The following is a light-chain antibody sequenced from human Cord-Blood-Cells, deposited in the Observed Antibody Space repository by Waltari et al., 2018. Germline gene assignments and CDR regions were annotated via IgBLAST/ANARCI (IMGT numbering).Light chain of an antibody. CDR1: SSDVRGDDY. Sequence: QAAMPQPASVSGSPGQPTTISCTGTSSDVRGDDYVSWYQHHPGKAPTLMLNEISNRPSGVSNRFSGSKSGNTASLTLSGLQAEDEADYYCRSYTSSSTLVFGGGTKLTVL. V-gene: IGLV2-14*01. CDR3: RSYTSSSTLV. CDR2: EIS. J-gene: IGLJ2*01.